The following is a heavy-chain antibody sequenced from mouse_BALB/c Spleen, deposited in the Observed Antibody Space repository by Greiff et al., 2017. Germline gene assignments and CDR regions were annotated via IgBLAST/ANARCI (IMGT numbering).Heavy chain of an antibody. CDR1: GFSLTSYG. D-gene: IGHD2-1*01. Sequence: QVQLQQSGPGLVAPSQSLSITCTVSGFSLTSYGVHWVRQPPGKGLEWLGVIWAGGSTNYNSALMSRLSISKDNSKSQVFLKMNSLQTDDTAMYYCARDRLYYYYAMDYWGQGTSVTVSS. CDR2: IWAGGST. J-gene: IGHJ4*01. CDR3: ARDRLYYYYAMDY. V-gene: IGHV2-9*02.